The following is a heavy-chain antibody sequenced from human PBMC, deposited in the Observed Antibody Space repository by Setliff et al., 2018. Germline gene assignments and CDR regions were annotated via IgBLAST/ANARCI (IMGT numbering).Heavy chain of an antibody. D-gene: IGHD3-22*01. V-gene: IGHV1-18*01. CDR3: ARRGYYYDTSGFSPFDI. CDR1: GYTFTNYD. CDR2: ISIYNGKT. J-gene: IGHJ4*02. Sequence: GASVKVSCKASGYTFTNYDISWVRQAPGQGLQWMGWISIYNGKTEYVQEFQGRVTMTADTSTSTAYMELRSLRSDDTAVYFCARRGYYYDTSGFSPFDIWGQGTLVTVSS.